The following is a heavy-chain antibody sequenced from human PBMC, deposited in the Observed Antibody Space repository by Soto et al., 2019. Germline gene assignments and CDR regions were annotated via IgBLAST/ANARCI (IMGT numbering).Heavy chain of an antibody. J-gene: IGHJ4*02. D-gene: IGHD1-26*01. CDR1: GYSISSGY. Sequence: LSLTCAVSGYSISSGYYWGWIRQPPGKGLEWVAVISYYGTNEYYEDSVRGRFTISRDNSKNTLYLQMNSLRIEDTAVYFCAKEDPSGRYSLDYWGQGSKVTVSS. CDR2: ISYYGTNE. CDR3: AKEDPSGRYSLDY. V-gene: IGHV3-30*18.